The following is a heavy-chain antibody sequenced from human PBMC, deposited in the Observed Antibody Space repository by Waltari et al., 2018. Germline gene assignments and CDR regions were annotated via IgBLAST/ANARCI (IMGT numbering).Heavy chain of an antibody. V-gene: IGHV4-61*09. J-gene: IGHJ4*02. CDR1: GGSISSGSYY. CDR3: ARADIYDSSGYYNDY. CDR2: IYTSGST. Sequence: QVQLQESGPGLVKPSQTLSLTCTVSGGSISSGSYYWSWIRQPAGNGLGCIGYIYTSGSTNYTPSLKSRVTISVDTTKNQFSLKLSSVTAADTAVYYCARADIYDSSGYYNDYWGQGTLVTVSS. D-gene: IGHD3-22*01.